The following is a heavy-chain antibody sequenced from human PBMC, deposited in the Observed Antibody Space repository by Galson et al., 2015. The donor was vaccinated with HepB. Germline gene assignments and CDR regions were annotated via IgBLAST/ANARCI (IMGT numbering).Heavy chain of an antibody. CDR2: ISSSSSTT. Sequence: SLRLSCAASGFSFSSYSMSWVRQAPGKGLEWISYISSSSSTTYYADSVKDRFTISRDNGKNSLYLQMNSLRAEDTAVYYCARDLSGAARYFDYWGQGTLVTVSS. CDR3: ARDLSGAARYFDY. D-gene: IGHD6-6*01. J-gene: IGHJ4*02. CDR1: GFSFSSYS. V-gene: IGHV3-48*01.